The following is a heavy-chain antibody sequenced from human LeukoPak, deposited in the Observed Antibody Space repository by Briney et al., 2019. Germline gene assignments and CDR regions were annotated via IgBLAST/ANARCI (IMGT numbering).Heavy chain of an antibody. CDR2: IRYDGSNK. D-gene: IGHD4-17*01. V-gene: IGHV3-30*02. CDR1: GFTFSSYG. CDR3: AKGSSYGDERNWFDP. Sequence: PGGSLRLSCAASGFTFSSYGMHWVRQAPGKGLEWVAFIRYDGSNKYYADSVKGRFTISRDNSKNTLYLQMNSLRAEDTAVYYCAKGSSYGDERNWFDPWGQGTLVTVSS. J-gene: IGHJ5*02.